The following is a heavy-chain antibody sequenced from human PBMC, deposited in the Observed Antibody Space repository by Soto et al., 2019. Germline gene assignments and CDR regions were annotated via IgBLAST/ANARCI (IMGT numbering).Heavy chain of an antibody. CDR3: AKLDWNDGEDY. CDR2: ISYDGSNK. D-gene: IGHD1-1*01. Sequence: QVQLVESGGGVVQPGRSLRLSCAASGFTFSSYGMHWVRQAPGKGLEWVAVISYDGSNKYYADSVKGRFTISRDNSKNTLYLQMNSLRAEDTAVYYSAKLDWNDGEDYWGQGTLVTVSS. J-gene: IGHJ4*02. V-gene: IGHV3-30*18. CDR1: GFTFSSYG.